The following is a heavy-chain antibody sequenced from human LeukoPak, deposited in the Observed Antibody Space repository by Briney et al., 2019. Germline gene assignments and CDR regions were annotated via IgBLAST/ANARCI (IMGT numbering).Heavy chain of an antibody. Sequence: GGSLRLSCAASGNYWMHWVRQAPGKGLVWVSHINSDGSWTSYADSVKGRFTISRDNSKNTLYLQMNSLRAEDTAVYYCARVAKAFGGVIVSYPGDYWGQGTLVTVSS. CDR3: ARVAKAFGGVIVSYPGDY. CDR1: GNYW. D-gene: IGHD3-16*02. CDR2: INSDGSWT. J-gene: IGHJ4*02. V-gene: IGHV3-74*01.